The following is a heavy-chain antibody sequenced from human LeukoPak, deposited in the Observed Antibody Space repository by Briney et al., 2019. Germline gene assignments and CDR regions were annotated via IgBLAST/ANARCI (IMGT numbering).Heavy chain of an antibody. CDR1: GFTFSSYS. V-gene: IGHV3-21*01. Sequence: PGGSLRLSCAASGFTFSSYSMHWVRQAPGKGLEWVSSISSSSSYIYYADSVKGRFTISRDNAKNSLYLQMNSLRAEDTAVYYCARDLYYRGMYRLFGYWGQGTLVTVSS. CDR2: ISSSSSYI. CDR3: ARDLYYRGMYRLFGY. J-gene: IGHJ4*02. D-gene: IGHD2-8*01.